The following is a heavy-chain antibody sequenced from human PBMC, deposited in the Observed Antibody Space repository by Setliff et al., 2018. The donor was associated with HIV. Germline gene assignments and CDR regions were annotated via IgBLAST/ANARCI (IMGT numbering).Heavy chain of an antibody. V-gene: IGHV1-69*06. Sequence: SVKVSCKASGATFSSYAISWVRQAPGQGLEWMGRIIPMFGTAIYAQKFQGRVTITADKSTSTAYMELSSLRSDDTAVYFCARVSYYDSSGYYDYWYFDLWGRGTLVTVSS. CDR3: ARVSYYDSSGYYDYWYFDL. D-gene: IGHD3-22*01. J-gene: IGHJ2*01. CDR2: IIPMFGTA. CDR1: GATFSSYA.